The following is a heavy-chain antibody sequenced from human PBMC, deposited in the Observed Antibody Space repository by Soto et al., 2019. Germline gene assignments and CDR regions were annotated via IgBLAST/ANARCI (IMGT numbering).Heavy chain of an antibody. CDR1: GFPSSSCS. CDR2: PSSRSDI. CDR3: GRENTAWPLAYGLDG. D-gene: IGHD2-21*02. V-gene: IGHV3-21*01. Sequence: GESLSPSSAASGFPSSSCSITWVRQAPGKGLEWVSSPSSRSDIYYADSVKGLFTISRDNAKNSVCLQMNRLRAEDTAVYYCGRENTAWPLAYGLDGWGKGTTVT. J-gene: IGHJ6*04.